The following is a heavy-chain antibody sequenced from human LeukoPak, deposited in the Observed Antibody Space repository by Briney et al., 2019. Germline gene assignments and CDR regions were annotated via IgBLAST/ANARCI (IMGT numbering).Heavy chain of an antibody. CDR3: AREYYDTSGRKYPFDI. V-gene: IGHV1-2*05. J-gene: IGHJ3*02. D-gene: IGHD3-22*01. CDR2: IDPHSGGT. Sequence: ASVKVSCKAAGYTYTDYYMSWLRQAPGQGLEWMGGIDPHSGGTKYAQKFKGRVHMTRDTSISTAYVERSRLRSDDTVVYYCAREYYDTSGRKYPFDIWGQGTMVTVSS. CDR1: GYTYTDYY.